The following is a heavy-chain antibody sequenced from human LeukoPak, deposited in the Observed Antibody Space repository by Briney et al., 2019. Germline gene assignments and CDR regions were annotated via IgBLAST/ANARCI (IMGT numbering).Heavy chain of an antibody. V-gene: IGHV5-51*01. J-gene: IGHJ4*02. CDR2: IYPGNSDT. CDR3: ARLHYFGSGNYYNVGDY. Sequence: GESLQISCKGSGYSFSSYWIGWVRQMPGKGLEWMGIIYPGNSDTRYSPSFQGQVTIPADKSISTAYLQWSSLKASDTAMYYCARLHYFGSGNYYNVGDYWGQGTLVTVSS. CDR1: GYSFSSYW. D-gene: IGHD3-10*01.